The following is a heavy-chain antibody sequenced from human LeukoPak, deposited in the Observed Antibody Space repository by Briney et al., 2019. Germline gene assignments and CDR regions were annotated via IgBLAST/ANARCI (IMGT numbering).Heavy chain of an antibody. D-gene: IGHD3-10*01. Sequence: SSETLSLTCTASGGSISGYSWTWIRQPPGQGLKWIGYFNNSKTTSNNPSLTGRVIISVDTAMVQISLKLNSVTAADTAVYYCARGHLGLSPWGQGTLVTVSS. V-gene: IGHV4-59*01. CDR1: GGSISGYS. CDR2: FNNSKTT. J-gene: IGHJ5*02. CDR3: ARGHLGLSP.